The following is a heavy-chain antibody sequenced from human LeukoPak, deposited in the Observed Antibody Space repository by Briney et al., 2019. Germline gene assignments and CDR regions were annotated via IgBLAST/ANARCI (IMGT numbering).Heavy chain of an antibody. V-gene: IGHV3-7*01. CDR3: ARAGVRGVGIRPVDY. J-gene: IGHJ4*02. Sequence: PGGSLRLSCAGSGFTFSNYWMSWVRQAPGKGLEWVANIKGDGSEKFYVDSVKGRFTISRDNAKNSLYLQMNSLRVEDTAVYYCARAGVRGVGIRPVDYWGQGTLVTVSS. CDR2: IKGDGSEK. D-gene: IGHD3-10*01. CDR1: GFTFSNYW.